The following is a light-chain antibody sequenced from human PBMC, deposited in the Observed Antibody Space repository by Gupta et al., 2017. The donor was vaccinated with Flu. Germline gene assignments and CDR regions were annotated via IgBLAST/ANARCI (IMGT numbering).Light chain of an antibody. V-gene: IGKV2-29*01. Sequence: LSVTPGQPASISCKSSQILLHSDGKNYLYWDPQKPGQSPQLLLYEWYSGFSVLKMRISSSWAATDFTLKSSRVEAEDVVGYCIMQGIHTTFGQGTRVEIK. CDR1: QILLHSDGKNY. J-gene: IGKJ1*01. CDR3: MQGIHTT. CDR2: EWY.